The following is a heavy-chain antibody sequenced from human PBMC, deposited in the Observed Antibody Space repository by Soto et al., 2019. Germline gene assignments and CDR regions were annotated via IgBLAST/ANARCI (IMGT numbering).Heavy chain of an antibody. V-gene: IGHV3-23*01. CDR2: IGGSGGST. CDR3: AKTPTYYYDSSGYSSFDY. J-gene: IGHJ4*02. D-gene: IGHD3-22*01. CDR1: GFTFSSYA. Sequence: EVQLLESGGGLVQPGGSLRLSCAVSGFTFSSYAMSWVRQAPGKGLEWVSGIGGSGGSTFYGDSVKGRFTISRDNSKNTLYLQMNSLRAEDTAVYYCAKTPTYYYDSSGYSSFDYWGQGTQVTASS.